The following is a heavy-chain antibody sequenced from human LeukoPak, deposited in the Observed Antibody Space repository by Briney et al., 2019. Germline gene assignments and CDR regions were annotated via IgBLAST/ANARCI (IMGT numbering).Heavy chain of an antibody. J-gene: IGHJ5*02. CDR2: INPDSGGT. CDR3: AVCSGGSCDRIDP. Sequence: ASVKVSCKASGYTFTDYYMHWVRQAPGQGLEWMGWINPDSGGTKYAQKFQGRVTMTRDTSISTAYMELSRLRSDDTAVYYCAVCSGGSCDRIDPWGQGTLVTVSS. D-gene: IGHD2-15*01. V-gene: IGHV1-2*02. CDR1: GYTFTDYY.